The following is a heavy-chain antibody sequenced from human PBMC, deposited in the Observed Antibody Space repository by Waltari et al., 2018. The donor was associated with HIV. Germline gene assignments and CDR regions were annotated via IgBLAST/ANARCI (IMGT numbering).Heavy chain of an antibody. CDR1: GFPFINYP. Sequence: EVQLVESGGGLVQPGGSLRLPCSASGFPFINYPIHWVRQAPGKGLEYVSAITSHGKNTYYVDSVKGRFTISRDNSKNMLYLQMRSLRAEDTALYYCVKDSGYNSSGGAFDIWGQGTMVIVSS. CDR2: ITSHGKNT. CDR3: VKDSGYNSSGGAFDI. D-gene: IGHD3-22*01. J-gene: IGHJ3*02. V-gene: IGHV3-64D*06.